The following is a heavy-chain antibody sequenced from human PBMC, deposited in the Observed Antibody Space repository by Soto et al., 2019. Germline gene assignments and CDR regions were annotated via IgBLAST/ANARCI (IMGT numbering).Heavy chain of an antibody. D-gene: IGHD2-15*01. CDR3: AKWSCSGGSCYYYYYYGMDV. J-gene: IGHJ6*02. Sequence: PGGSLRLSCAASGFTFSTYAMSWVRQAPGKGLEWVSGISGSSGDTYYADSVKGRFTISRDNSKNTLYLQMNSLRAEDTAVYYCAKWSCSGGSCYYYYYYGMDVWGQGTTVTVSS. V-gene: IGHV3-23*01. CDR2: ISGSSGDT. CDR1: GFTFSTYA.